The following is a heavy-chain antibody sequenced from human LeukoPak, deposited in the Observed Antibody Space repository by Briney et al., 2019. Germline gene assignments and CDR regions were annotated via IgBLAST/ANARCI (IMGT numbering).Heavy chain of an antibody. CDR3: AKDFTPGIAAAALFDY. V-gene: IGHV3-9*01. J-gene: IGHJ4*02. CDR2: ISWNSGSI. Sequence: GGSLRLSCAASGFTFDDYAMHWVRQAPGKGLEWVSGISWNSGSIGYADSVKGRFTISRDNAKNSLYLQMNSLRAEDTALYYCAKDFTPGIAAAALFDYWGQGTLVTVSP. CDR1: GFTFDDYA. D-gene: IGHD6-13*01.